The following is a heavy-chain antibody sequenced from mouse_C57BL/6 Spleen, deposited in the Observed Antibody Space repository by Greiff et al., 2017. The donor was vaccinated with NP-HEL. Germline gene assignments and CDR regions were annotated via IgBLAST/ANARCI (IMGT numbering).Heavy chain of an antibody. J-gene: IGHJ4*01. CDR2: IHPNSGST. CDR1: GYTFTSYW. V-gene: IGHV1-64*01. D-gene: IGHD2-5*01. Sequence: QVQLQQPGAELVKPGASVKLSCKASGYTFTSYWMHWVKQRPGQGLEWIGMIHPNSGSTNYNEKFKSKATLTVDKTSSTAYMQLSSLTSEDSAVYYCARGYSNYSGDAMDYWGQGTSVTVSS. CDR3: ARGYSNYSGDAMDY.